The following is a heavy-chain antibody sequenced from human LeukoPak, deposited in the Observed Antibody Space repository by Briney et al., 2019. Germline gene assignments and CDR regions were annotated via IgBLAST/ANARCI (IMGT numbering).Heavy chain of an antibody. Sequence: PGGSLRLSCAASGFTFSSYAMSWVRQAPGKGLECVSTISGSGGTTSYAASVRGRFTTSRDKSKNSLYLQMNSLRAEDTAVYYCARSFDVWGQGTMVTVSS. J-gene: IGHJ3*01. CDR3: ARSFDV. CDR1: GFTFSSYA. CDR2: ISGSGGTT. V-gene: IGHV3-23*01.